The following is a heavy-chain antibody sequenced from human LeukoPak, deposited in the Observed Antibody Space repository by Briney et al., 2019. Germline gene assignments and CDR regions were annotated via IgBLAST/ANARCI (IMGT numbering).Heavy chain of an antibody. CDR3: ARQGGQDYEGYYYYGMDV. CDR1: GGSISSYY. J-gene: IGHJ6*02. Sequence: PSETLSLTCTVSGGSISSYYWSWIRQPPGKGLEWIGYIYYSGSTNYNPSLKSRVTISVDTSKNQFSLKLSSVTAADTAVYYCARQGGQDYEGYYYYGMDVWGQGTTVTVSS. V-gene: IGHV4-59*08. CDR2: IYYSGST. D-gene: IGHD4-17*01.